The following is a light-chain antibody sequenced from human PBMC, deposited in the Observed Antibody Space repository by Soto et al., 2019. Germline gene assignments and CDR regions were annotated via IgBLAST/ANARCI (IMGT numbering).Light chain of an antibody. CDR2: EAT. J-gene: IGLJ1*01. CDR1: ISDVGSYNL. V-gene: IGLV2-23*01. Sequence: QSVLIQPASVSGSPGQSITISCTGTISDVGSYNLVSWYQQHPGKAPKLMIYEATKRPSGGSYRFSASKSGNTASLTISGLQAEDEADYYCCSYAGSSTYVFGTGTKLTVL. CDR3: CSYAGSSTYV.